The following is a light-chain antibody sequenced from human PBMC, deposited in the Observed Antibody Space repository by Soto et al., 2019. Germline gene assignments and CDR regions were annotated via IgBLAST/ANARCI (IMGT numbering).Light chain of an antibody. CDR3: HQYSNWPPWT. V-gene: IGKV3-15*01. J-gene: IGKJ1*01. Sequence: EIVMTQSPVTLSASPGESATLSCRASQSVDNNVAWYQQKPGQAPRLLIVGSFARATGIPARFSGSGSGSEFTLTISGLQSEDFAVYYCHQYSNWPPWTFGPGTKVDIK. CDR1: QSVDNN. CDR2: GSF.